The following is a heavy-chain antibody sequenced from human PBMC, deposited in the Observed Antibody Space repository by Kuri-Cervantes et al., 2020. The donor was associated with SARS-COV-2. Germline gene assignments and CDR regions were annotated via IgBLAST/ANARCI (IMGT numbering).Heavy chain of an antibody. Sequence: GGSLRLSCAASGFTFSSYAMYWVRQAPGKGLEWVSYIRSSSSTIYYADSVKGRFTISRDNAKNSLYLQMNSLRDEDTAVYYCAREGVREIYYYYYYGMDVWGQGTTVTVSS. V-gene: IGHV3-48*02. CDR1: GFTFSSYA. D-gene: IGHD2-8*01. J-gene: IGHJ6*02. CDR2: IRSSSSTI. CDR3: AREGVREIYYYYYYGMDV.